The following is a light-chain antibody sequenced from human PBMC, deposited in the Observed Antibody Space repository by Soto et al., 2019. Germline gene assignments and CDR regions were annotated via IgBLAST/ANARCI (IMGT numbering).Light chain of an antibody. CDR1: QSISSW. J-gene: IGKJ1*01. CDR3: QQYNSYPWT. V-gene: IGKV1-5*03. CDR2: KAS. Sequence: DIHITHSPSTLSSSLVDKVTITCRASQSISSWLAWYQQKPGKAPKLLIYKASTLESGVPSNFSGSGSGTEFTLSISSLQPEDFATYYCQQYNSYPWTFGQGTKVDIK.